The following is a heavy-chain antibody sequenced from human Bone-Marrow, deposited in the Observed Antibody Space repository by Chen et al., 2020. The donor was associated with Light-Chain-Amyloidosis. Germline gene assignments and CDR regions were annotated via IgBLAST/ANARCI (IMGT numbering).Heavy chain of an antibody. Sequence: EVQLEQSGPEVKKPGESLKISCKGSGYTFPNYWIGWVRQMPGKGLEWMGVIYPDYSDARYSPSFEGQVTISADKSITTAYLQWRSLKASDTAMYYCARRRDGYNFDYWGQGTLVTVYS. CDR2: IYPDYSDA. CDR1: GYTFPNYW. V-gene: IGHV5-51*01. J-gene: IGHJ4*02. CDR3: ARRRDGYNFDY. D-gene: IGHD5-12*01.